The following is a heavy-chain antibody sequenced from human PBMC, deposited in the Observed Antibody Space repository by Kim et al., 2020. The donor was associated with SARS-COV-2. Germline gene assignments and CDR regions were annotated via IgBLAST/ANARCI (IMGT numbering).Heavy chain of an antibody. CDR2: ISGNSAIT. J-gene: IGHJ4*02. D-gene: IGHD6-19*01. Sequence: GGSLRLSCAASGFTFSTYAMTWVRQAPGTGLEWVSIISGNSAITYYADSVKGRFTISRDNSKNTLSLQMSSLRAEDTAVYYCAKKGGTVTGTYYIAYWGQGALVTVSS. V-gene: IGHV3-23*01. CDR3: AKKGGTVTGTYYIAY. CDR1: GFTFSTYA.